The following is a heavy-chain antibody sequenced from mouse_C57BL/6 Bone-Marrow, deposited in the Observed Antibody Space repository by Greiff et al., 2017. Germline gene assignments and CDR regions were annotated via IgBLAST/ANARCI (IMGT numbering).Heavy chain of an antibody. J-gene: IGHJ4*01. CDR2: IYPRSGNT. CDR3: ARSFITTVVATGEYAMDY. V-gene: IGHV1-81*01. D-gene: IGHD1-1*01. CDR1: GYTFTSYG. Sequence: QVQLQQSGAELARPGASVKLSCKASGYTFTSYGISWVKQRTGQGLEWIGEIYPRSGNTYYNEKFKGKATLTADKSSSTAYMELRSLTSEDSAVYFCARSFITTVVATGEYAMDYWGQGTSVTASS.